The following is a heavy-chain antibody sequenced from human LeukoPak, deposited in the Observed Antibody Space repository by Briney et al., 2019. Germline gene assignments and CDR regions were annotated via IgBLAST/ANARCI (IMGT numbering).Heavy chain of an antibody. V-gene: IGHV3-11*04. D-gene: IGHD2-2*01. CDR1: GFTFSDYY. J-gene: IGHJ6*03. CDR3: ARRFGSCSSTSCYLAYYYYMDV. CDR2: ISSSGSTI. Sequence: GASLRLSCAASGFTFSDYYMSWISQAPGNGLELVSYISSSGSTIYYAYSVKGRFTISRDNAKNSLYLQMNSPRAEDTAVYYCARRFGSCSSTSCYLAYYYYMDVWGKGTTVTVSS.